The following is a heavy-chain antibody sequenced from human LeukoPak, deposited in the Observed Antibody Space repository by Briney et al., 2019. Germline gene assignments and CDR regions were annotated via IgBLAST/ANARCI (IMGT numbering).Heavy chain of an antibody. J-gene: IGHJ4*02. D-gene: IGHD1-26*01. V-gene: IGHV1-46*01. CDR2: INPSGGNT. CDR1: GYTFTSYY. Sequence: GASVKVSCKASGYTFTSYYMHWVRQAPGQGLEWMGIINPSGGNTNYAQKLQGRVTMTTDTSTSTAYMELRSLRSDDTAVYYCAATGIVGVPSPGDYWGQGTLVTVSS. CDR3: AATGIVGVPSPGDY.